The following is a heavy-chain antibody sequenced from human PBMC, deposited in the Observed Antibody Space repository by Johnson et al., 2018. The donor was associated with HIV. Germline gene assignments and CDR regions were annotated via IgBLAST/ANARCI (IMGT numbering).Heavy chain of an antibody. CDR2: IKSKTDGGTT. J-gene: IGHJ3*02. Sequence: VHLVESGGGLVKPGGSLRLSCAASGFTFSNAWMSWVRQAPGKGLEWVGRIKSKTDGGTTDYAAPVKGRFTISRDDSKNTLDLQMNSLKTEDTAVYYCTTGRKGTGAFDIWGQGTMVTVSS. D-gene: IGHD1-14*01. CDR3: TTGRKGTGAFDI. V-gene: IGHV3-15*01. CDR1: GFTFSNAW.